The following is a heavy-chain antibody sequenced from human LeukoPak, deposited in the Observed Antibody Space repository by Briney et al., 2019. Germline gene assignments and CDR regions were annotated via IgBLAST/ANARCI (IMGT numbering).Heavy chain of an antibody. CDR1: GFTFSSYS. Sequence: GGSLRLSCAASGFTFSSYSMNWVRQAPGKGLEWVSSISSSSSYIYYADSVKGRFTISRDNAKNSLYLQMNGLRAEDTAVYYCARGSHDGYSSSWYDYYYGMDVWGQGTTVTVSS. V-gene: IGHV3-21*01. D-gene: IGHD6-13*01. CDR2: ISSSSSYI. CDR3: ARGSHDGYSSSWYDYYYGMDV. J-gene: IGHJ6*02.